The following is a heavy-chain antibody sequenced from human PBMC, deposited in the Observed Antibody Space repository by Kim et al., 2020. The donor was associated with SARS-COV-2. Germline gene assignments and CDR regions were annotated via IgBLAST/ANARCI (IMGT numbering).Heavy chain of an antibody. V-gene: IGHV4-30-4*01. Sequence: SETLSLTCTVSGGSISSGDYYWSWIRQPPGKGLEWIGYIYYSGSTYYNPSLKSRVTISVDTSKNQFSLKLSSVTAADTAVYYCAREIGSGSHSEDWFDPWGQGTLVTVSS. CDR2: IYYSGST. CDR1: GGSISSGDYY. D-gene: IGHD3-10*01. J-gene: IGHJ5*02. CDR3: AREIGSGSHSEDWFDP.